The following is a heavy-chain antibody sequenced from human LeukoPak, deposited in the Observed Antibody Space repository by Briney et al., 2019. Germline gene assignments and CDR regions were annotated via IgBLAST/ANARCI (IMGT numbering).Heavy chain of an antibody. CDR3: ARPLDYGDYL. CDR1: GGSISSGGYS. J-gene: IGHJ5*02. V-gene: IGHV4-30-2*01. CDR2: IYHSGST. D-gene: IGHD4-17*01. Sequence: SETLSLTCAVSGGSISSGGYSWSWIRQPPGKGLEWIGYIYHSGSTYYNPSLKSRVTISVDRSKNQFSLKLSSVTAADTAVYYCARPLDYGDYLWGQGTLVTVSS.